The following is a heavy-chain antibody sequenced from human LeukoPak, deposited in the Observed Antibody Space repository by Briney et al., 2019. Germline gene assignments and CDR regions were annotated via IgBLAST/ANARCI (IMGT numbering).Heavy chain of an antibody. CDR3: ARGGNKEYYYGSGGV. CDR2: ISSSGSTI. D-gene: IGHD3-10*01. CDR1: GFTFSSYW. V-gene: IGHV3-11*01. Sequence: PGGSLRLSCAASGFTFSSYWMSWIRQAPGKGLEWVSYISSSGSTIYYADSVKGRFTISRDNAKNSLYLQMNSLRAEDTAVYYCARGGNKEYYYGSGGVWGQGTTVTVSS. J-gene: IGHJ6*02.